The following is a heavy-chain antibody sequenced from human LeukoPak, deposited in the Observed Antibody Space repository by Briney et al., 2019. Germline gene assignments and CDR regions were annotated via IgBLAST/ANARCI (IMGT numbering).Heavy chain of an antibody. CDR3: ARETGFAGAFDF. CDR2: ITGKGSQFDDV. V-gene: IGHV3-21*03. J-gene: IGHJ3*01. Sequence: GGSLRLSCAASGFKFSVYSMNWVRQAPGSGLEWVSRITGKGSQFDDVDYADSVRGRFTISRDNAKDSLFLEMSGLRVEDTGIYFCARETGFAGAFDFWGRGTLVTVSS. CDR1: GFKFSVYS.